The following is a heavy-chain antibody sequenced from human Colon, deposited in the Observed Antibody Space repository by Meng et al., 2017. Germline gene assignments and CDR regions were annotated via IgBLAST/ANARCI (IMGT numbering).Heavy chain of an antibody. CDR3: ARHGGYYQDY. CDR1: GGSITTNSY. J-gene: IGHJ4*02. CDR2: IDHRGDP. Sequence: VQLRESGPGLVKPSGTLSLTCAVSGGSITTNSYWSWVRQSPEKGLEWIGQIDHRGDPYYNPSLKSRVTMSVDRSKSQVSLQLTSVTAADTAVYYCARHGGYYQDYWGQGTLVTVSS. D-gene: IGHD4-23*01. V-gene: IGHV4-4*02.